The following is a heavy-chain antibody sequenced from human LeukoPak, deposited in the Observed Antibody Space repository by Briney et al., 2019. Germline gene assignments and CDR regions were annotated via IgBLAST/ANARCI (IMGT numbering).Heavy chain of an antibody. CDR2: VYYSGST. CDR1: GDSCSNYY. V-gene: IGHV4-59*08. Sequence: SETLSLTCSVSGDSCSNYYWTWIRQPPGKGLEWIGYVYYSGSTNYNPSLKTRLHLSVDTSKNRFSLKLSSVTAADTAVYYCASSPRLTTSWFLFDSWGHGTLVTVSS. CDR3: ASSPRLTTSWFLFDS. J-gene: IGHJ5*01. D-gene: IGHD2-2*01.